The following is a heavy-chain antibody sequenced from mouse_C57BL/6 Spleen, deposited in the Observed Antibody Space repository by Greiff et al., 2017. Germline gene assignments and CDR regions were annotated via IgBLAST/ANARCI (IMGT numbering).Heavy chain of an antibody. CDR1: GYAFSSYW. CDR3: ASLDSSGYGDY. V-gene: IGHV1-80*01. D-gene: IGHD3-2*02. J-gene: IGHJ2*01. CDR2: IYPGDGDT. Sequence: QVQLQQSGAELVKPGASVKISCKASGYAFSSYWMNWVKQRPGKGLEWIGQIYPGDGDTNYNGKFKGKATLTADKSSSTAYMQLSSRTSEDSAVYFCASLDSSGYGDYWGQGTTLTVSS.